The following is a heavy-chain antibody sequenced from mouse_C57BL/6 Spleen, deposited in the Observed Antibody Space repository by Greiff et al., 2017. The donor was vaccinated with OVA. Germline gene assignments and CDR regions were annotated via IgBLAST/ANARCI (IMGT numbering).Heavy chain of an antibody. Sequence: EVQVVESGGGLVKPGGSLKLSCAASGFTFSDYGMHWVRQAPEKGLEWVAYISSGSSTIYYADTVKGRFTISRDNAKNTLFLQMTSLRSEDTAMYYCARIPYDGYYGVAYWGQGTLVTVSA. CDR1: GFTFSDYG. J-gene: IGHJ3*01. CDR3: ARIPYDGYYGVAY. CDR2: ISSGSSTI. D-gene: IGHD2-3*01. V-gene: IGHV5-17*01.